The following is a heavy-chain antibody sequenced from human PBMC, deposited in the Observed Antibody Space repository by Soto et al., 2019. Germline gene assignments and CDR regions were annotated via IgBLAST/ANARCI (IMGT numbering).Heavy chain of an antibody. Sequence: EGQLLESGGGLVQPGGSLRLSCAASGFTFINYAMTWVRQAPGTGLEWVSGISGSGSSTYYADYVKGRFTISRDNSKNTLYLQMNSLRAEDTAVYYCGRHRGDDNVTPFNHWGQGSLVTVAA. CDR3: GRHRGDDNVTPFNH. CDR1: GFTFINYA. D-gene: IGHD5-12*01. V-gene: IGHV3-23*01. J-gene: IGHJ4*02. CDR2: ISGSGSST.